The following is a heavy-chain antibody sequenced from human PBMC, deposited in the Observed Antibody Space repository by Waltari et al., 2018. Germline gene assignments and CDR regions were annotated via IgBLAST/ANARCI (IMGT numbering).Heavy chain of an antibody. D-gene: IGHD3-3*01. V-gene: IGHV3-7*01. Sequence: EVQLVESGGGLVQPGGSLRLYCIASGFTFNTYWLAWGRQGPGKGLEWVANIKEDGSQMLYADSVKGRFIISRDNAKNAIFLEMNSLRVEDTAVYYCARDDWNGQSGHFDAFDIWGQGTMVTVSS. CDR2: IKEDGSQM. CDR1: GFTFNTYW. CDR3: ARDDWNGQSGHFDAFDI. J-gene: IGHJ3*02.